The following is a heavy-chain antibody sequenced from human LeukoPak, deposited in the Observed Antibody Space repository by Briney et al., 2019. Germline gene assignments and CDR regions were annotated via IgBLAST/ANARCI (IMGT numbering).Heavy chain of an antibody. CDR3: ARVAQSGYYNVYFQH. D-gene: IGHD3-3*01. CDR2: IWNDGSNK. Sequence: GGSLRLSCAASGFTFSSYGMHWVRQAPGKGLEWVAVIWNDGSNKYYADSVKGRFTISRDNSKNTLYLQMNSLRAEDTAVYYCARVAQSGYYNVYFQHWGQGTLVTVSS. V-gene: IGHV3-33*01. J-gene: IGHJ1*01. CDR1: GFTFSSYG.